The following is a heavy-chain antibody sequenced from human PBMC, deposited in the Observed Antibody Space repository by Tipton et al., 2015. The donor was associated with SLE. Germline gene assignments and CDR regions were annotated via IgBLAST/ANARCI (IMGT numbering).Heavy chain of an antibody. V-gene: IGHV4-61*08. CDR1: GGSINSAGYY. J-gene: IGHJ4*02. D-gene: IGHD3-3*01. Sequence: TLSLTCAVSGGSINSAGYYWSWIRQPPGKGLEWIGYIYYSGITYYNPSLKSRVTISVDTSKKQFSLKLSSVTAADTAVYYCARGGRFLEWLTYWGQGTLVTVSS. CDR3: ARGGRFLEWLTY. CDR2: IYYSGIT.